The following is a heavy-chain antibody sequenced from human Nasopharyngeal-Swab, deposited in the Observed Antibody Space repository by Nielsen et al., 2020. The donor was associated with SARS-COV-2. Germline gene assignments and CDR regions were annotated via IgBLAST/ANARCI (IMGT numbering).Heavy chain of an antibody. D-gene: IGHD6-19*01. V-gene: IGHV1-69*04. Sequence: SVKVSCKASGGTFSSYAISWVRQAPGQGLEWMGRIIPILGIANYAQKFQGRVTITADKSTSTAYMELSSLRSEDTAVYYCARIAVAGSGYYYYGMDVWGQGTTVTVSS. CDR3: ARIAVAGSGYYYYGMDV. J-gene: IGHJ6*02. CDR2: IIPILGIA. CDR1: GGTFSSYA.